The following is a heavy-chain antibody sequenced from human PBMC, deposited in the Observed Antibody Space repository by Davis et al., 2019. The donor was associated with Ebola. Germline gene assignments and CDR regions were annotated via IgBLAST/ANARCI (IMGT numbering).Heavy chain of an antibody. D-gene: IGHD1-26*01. CDR1: AFTFSDYA. CDR3: AKDTSNIWFDI. J-gene: IGHJ3*02. CDR2: ISYDGSKT. V-gene: IGHV3-30*04. Sequence: PGGSLRLSCAASAFTFSDYAMHWVRQTAKGLEWVAVISYDGSKTYYEDSVKGRFTISRDNSKNTLYLQMNGLRVEDTAIYYCAKDTSNIWFDIWGQGTNVTVSS.